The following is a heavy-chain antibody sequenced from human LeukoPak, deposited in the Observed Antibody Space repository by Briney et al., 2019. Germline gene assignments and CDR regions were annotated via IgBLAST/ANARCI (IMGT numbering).Heavy chain of an antibody. CDR2: IYHGGST. Sequence: SETLSLTCAVSGYSISSGYYWGWIRQPPGKGLEWIGSIYHGGSTYYNPSLKSRVTISVDTSKNQFSLKLSSVTAADTAVYYCASGAGYLIQNWGQGTLVTVSS. D-gene: IGHD3-16*01. CDR3: ASGAGYLIQN. CDR1: GYSISSGYY. J-gene: IGHJ4*02. V-gene: IGHV4-38-2*01.